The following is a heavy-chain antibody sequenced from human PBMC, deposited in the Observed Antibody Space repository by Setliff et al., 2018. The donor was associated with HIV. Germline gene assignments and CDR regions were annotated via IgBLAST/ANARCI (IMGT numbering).Heavy chain of an antibody. J-gene: IGHJ4*02. V-gene: IGHV4-39*07. CDR3: ARRRIAAVFDL. CDR2: INYRGRT. CDR1: GGSIISESHY. D-gene: IGHD6-13*01. Sequence: ETLSLTCTVSGGSIISESHYWGWIRQPPGKGLEWVGNINYRGRTYYNPSLKSRVTMSVDTSKNQFSLSLNYVTVADTAVFFCARRRIAAVFDLWGQGVLVTVSS.